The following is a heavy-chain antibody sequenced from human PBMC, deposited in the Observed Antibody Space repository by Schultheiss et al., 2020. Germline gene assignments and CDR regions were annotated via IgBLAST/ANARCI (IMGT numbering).Heavy chain of an antibody. V-gene: IGHV4-34*01. CDR2: INYSGST. Sequence: SETLSLTCAVYGGSFRGYYWSWIRQPPGKGLEWIGEINYSGSTNYNPSLKSRVTISVDTSKNQFSLRLSSVTAADTAVYYCARDVIIGRYYYYYIDVWGKGTTVTVSS. CDR1: GGSFRGYY. D-gene: IGHD3-16*02. CDR3: ARDVIIGRYYYYYIDV. J-gene: IGHJ6*03.